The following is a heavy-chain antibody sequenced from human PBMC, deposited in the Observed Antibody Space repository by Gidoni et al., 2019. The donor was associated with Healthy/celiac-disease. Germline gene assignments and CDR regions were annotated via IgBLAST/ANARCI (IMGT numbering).Heavy chain of an antibody. CDR1: GFPFSSYA. V-gene: IGHV3-30-3*01. J-gene: IGHJ3*02. CDR2: ISYDGSNK. Sequence: QVQLVESGGGVVQPGRSLRLSCAASGFPFSSYAMHGVRQAPGKGLEWVAVISYDGSNKYYADSVKGRFTISRDNSKNTLYLQMNSLRAEDTAVYYCARDYASSIEDAFDIWGQGTMVTVSS. D-gene: IGHD3-16*01. CDR3: ARDYASSIEDAFDI.